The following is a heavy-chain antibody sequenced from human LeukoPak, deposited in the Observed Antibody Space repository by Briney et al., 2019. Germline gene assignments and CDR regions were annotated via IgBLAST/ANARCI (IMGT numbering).Heavy chain of an antibody. Sequence: ASVKVSCKASGYTFTGYYMHWVRQAPGQGLEWMGWINPNSGGTNSAQKLQGRVTMTRDTSISTAYMARSRPRSDYTAVYYCARDRAGYCSSTSCYTMDYWGQGTLVTVSS. V-gene: IGHV1-2*02. D-gene: IGHD2-2*02. CDR2: INPNSGGT. CDR3: ARDRAGYCSSTSCYTMDY. J-gene: IGHJ4*02. CDR1: GYTFTGYY.